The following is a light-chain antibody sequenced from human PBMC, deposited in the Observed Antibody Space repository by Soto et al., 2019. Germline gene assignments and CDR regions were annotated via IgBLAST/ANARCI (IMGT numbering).Light chain of an antibody. CDR2: GAS. CDR3: QQYGSSPRT. CDR1: QSVTVNS. J-gene: IGKJ1*01. V-gene: IGKV3-20*01. Sequence: EIVLTQSPGTLSLSPGEGVTLSCRASQSVTVNSLAWYQQKPGQAPRLLTYGASSRATGIPDRFSGSGSGTDFTLTISRLEPEDFAVYYCQQYGSSPRTFGQGTKVDI.